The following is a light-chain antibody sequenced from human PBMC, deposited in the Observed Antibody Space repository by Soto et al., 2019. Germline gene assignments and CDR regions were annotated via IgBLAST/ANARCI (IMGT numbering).Light chain of an antibody. Sequence: DIVMTQSPVTLSVSPGERATLSCRASQSVSINLAWYQQKPGQAPRLLMYAASTRATGIPARFSGSGSGTEFTLTISSLQSEDFAVYYCQQYNNWPPWTFGQGTKVEIK. CDR3: QQYNNWPPWT. CDR1: QSVSIN. J-gene: IGKJ1*01. CDR2: AAS. V-gene: IGKV3-15*01.